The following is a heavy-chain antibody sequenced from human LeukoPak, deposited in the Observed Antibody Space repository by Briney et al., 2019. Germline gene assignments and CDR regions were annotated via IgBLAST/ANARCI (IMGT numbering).Heavy chain of an antibody. D-gene: IGHD4-17*01. CDR3: ARGQDYDFDY. CDR2: INYSGAT. Sequence: PSETLSLTCTVSGGSISSGGYYWVWIRQHPGKGLEWIGYINYSGATYYNPSLKSRTKISVDTSENQFSLKLSSVTAADTAVYYCARGQDYDFDYWGQGTLVTVSS. CDR1: GGSISSGGYY. V-gene: IGHV4-31*03. J-gene: IGHJ4*02.